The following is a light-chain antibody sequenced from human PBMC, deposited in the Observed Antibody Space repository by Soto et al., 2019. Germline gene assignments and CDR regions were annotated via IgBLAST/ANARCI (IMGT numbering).Light chain of an antibody. CDR1: SSDVGGYNY. CDR2: EVS. Sequence: QSVLTQPASVSGSPGQSITISCTGTSSDVGGYNYVSWYQQHPGKAAKLMIYEVSNRPSGVSDRFSGSRSGNTASLTISGLQAEDESDYYCISYTSSSTWVFGGGTKVTVL. V-gene: IGLV2-14*01. J-gene: IGLJ3*02. CDR3: ISYTSSSTWV.